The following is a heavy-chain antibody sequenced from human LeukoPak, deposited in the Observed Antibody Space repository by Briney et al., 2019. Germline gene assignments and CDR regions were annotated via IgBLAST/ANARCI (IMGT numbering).Heavy chain of an antibody. V-gene: IGHV4-4*02. D-gene: IGHD3-22*01. Sequence: SETLSLTCTVSGDSINSLDLWICVRQPPGKALEWIGEMYLSGTTHSNPSVKSRVTISIDKSKNQFFLNLSSVTAADTAVYYCAGLVGRYSSGLYYYYFDYWGQGTLVTVSS. CDR2: MYLSGTT. J-gene: IGHJ4*02. CDR1: GDSINSLDL. CDR3: AGLVGRYSSGLYYYYFDY.